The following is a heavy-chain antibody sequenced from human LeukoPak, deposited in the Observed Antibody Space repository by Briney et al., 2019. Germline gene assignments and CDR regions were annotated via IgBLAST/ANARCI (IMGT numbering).Heavy chain of an antibody. CDR1: GGSISTYY. CDR2: SFYSGST. J-gene: IGHJ4*02. Sequence: SETLSLTCTVSGGSISTYYWSWIRQPPGKGLEWIGYSFYSGSTYCNPSLKTRVTISVDTFKNQFSLKLSSVTAADTAVYYCARVGSGSFDYWGQGTLVTVSS. V-gene: IGHV4-59*01. D-gene: IGHD6-19*01. CDR3: ARVGSGSFDY.